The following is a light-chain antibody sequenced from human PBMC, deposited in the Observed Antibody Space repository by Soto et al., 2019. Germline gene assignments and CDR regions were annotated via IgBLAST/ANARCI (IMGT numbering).Light chain of an antibody. CDR2: GAS. CDR1: QTGTIN. CDR3: QQYNDWPQT. Sequence: ETVMTLSPVILSVSPGDTATLSCRASQTGTINLAWYQQKPGQAPRLLIYGASNRATGVPARFSGRGSGKDYAPTIRSHQSEDFAIYYSQQYNDWPQTFGQGTRVEIK. J-gene: IGKJ1*01. V-gene: IGKV3-15*01.